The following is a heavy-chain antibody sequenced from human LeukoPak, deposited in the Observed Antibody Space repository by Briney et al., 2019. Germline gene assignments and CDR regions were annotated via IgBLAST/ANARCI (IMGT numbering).Heavy chain of an antibody. Sequence: PSETLSLTCTVSGASISSNSYYWAWIRQPPGKGLECIGSIYYSGSPYCNPSLKSRVTISVDTSKNQFSLRLSSVTAADTAVYYCATWRTPKTGFDYWGQGTLVTVSS. CDR2: IYYSGSP. V-gene: IGHV4-39*01. CDR3: ATWRTPKTGFDY. D-gene: IGHD1-1*01. J-gene: IGHJ4*02. CDR1: GASISSNSYY.